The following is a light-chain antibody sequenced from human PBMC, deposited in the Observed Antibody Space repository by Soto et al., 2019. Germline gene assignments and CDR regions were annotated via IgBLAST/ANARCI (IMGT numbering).Light chain of an antibody. Sequence: QSALTQPASVSGSPGQSITISCTGTSSDVGNYNYVSWYQQHPGKAPKLMIHDVTNRPSGVSNRFSGSKSGITASLTISGLQAEDEADYYCSSYTTSSTRIFGGGTKVTVL. V-gene: IGLV2-14*03. CDR3: SSYTTSSTRI. CDR1: SSDVGNYNY. J-gene: IGLJ2*01. CDR2: DVT.